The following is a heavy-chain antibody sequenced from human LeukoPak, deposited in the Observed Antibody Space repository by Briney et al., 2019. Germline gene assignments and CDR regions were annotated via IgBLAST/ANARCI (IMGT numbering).Heavy chain of an antibody. CDR3: ARASVVVVAATGYYFDY. CDR2: IIISSSYI. J-gene: IGHJ4*02. CDR1: GFTFSSYI. D-gene: IGHD2-15*01. V-gene: IGHV3-21*01. Sequence: GGSLRLSCAASGFTFSSYIMNSVRQAPGKGLEWVSSIIISSSYIYYADSVKGRFTISRDNAKNSLYLQMNSLRAEDTAVYYCARASVVVVAATGYYFDYWGQGTLVTVSS.